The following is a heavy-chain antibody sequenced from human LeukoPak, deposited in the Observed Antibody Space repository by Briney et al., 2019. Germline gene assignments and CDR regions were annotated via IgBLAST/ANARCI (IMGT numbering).Heavy chain of an antibody. CDR1: GGSISSSSYY. V-gene: IGHV4-39*01. CDR2: VYYSGST. Sequence: SETLSLTCSVSGGSISSSSYYWGWIRQPPGKGLEWIGDVYYSGSTYYNPSLKSRVTISVDTSKNRFSLKLSSVTAADTAVYYCARRGGYNYGFDYWGQGTLVTVSS. D-gene: IGHD5-18*01. CDR3: ARRGGYNYGFDY. J-gene: IGHJ4*02.